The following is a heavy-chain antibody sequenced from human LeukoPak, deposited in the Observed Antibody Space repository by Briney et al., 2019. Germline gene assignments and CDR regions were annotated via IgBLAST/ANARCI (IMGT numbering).Heavy chain of an antibody. D-gene: IGHD3-3*01. CDR2: IRSKAYGGTT. Sequence: PGGSLRLSCTASGFTFGDYAMSWVRQAPGKGLEWVGFIRSKAYGGTTEYAASVKGRFTISRDDSKSIAYLQMNSLKTEDTAVYYCTRVLSVGYYPMAYWGQGTLVTVSS. V-gene: IGHV3-49*04. CDR1: GFTFGDYA. J-gene: IGHJ4*02. CDR3: TRVLSVGYYPMAY.